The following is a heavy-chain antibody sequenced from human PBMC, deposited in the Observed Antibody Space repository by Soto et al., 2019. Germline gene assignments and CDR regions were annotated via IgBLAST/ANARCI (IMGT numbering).Heavy chain of an antibody. CDR3: AHSLSNFRFFDD. CDR1: GFSLSTSAVA. D-gene: IGHD4-4*01. V-gene: IGHV2-5*02. CDR2: IYWDDDK. J-gene: IGHJ4*02. Sequence: QITLKESGPTLVKPTQTLTLTCTFSGFSLSTSAVAVGWIRQPPGKALEWLALIYWDDDKRYSPSLKRRLTITKDTSKNQVVLTMTNMDPVDTGTYDCAHSLSNFRFFDDWGQGTLVTVSS.